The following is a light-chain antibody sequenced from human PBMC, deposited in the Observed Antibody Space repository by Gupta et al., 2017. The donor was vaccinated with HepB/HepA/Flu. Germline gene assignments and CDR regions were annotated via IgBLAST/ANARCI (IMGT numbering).Light chain of an antibody. V-gene: IGLV2-14*03. CDR1: SSDVGGYNF. CDR2: DVS. Sequence: QSALTQPASVSGSPGQSITISCTGTSSDVGGYNFVSWYQHHPGKAPKLMIYDVSNRPSGVSNRFSGSKSGSTASLTISGLQAEDEADYYCSSYTSSSTLVCGTGTKVTVL. J-gene: IGLJ1*01. CDR3: SSYTSSSTLV.